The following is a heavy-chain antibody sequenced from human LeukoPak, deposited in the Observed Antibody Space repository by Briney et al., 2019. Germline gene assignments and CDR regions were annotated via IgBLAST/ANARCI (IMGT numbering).Heavy chain of an antibody. D-gene: IGHD2-15*01. Sequence: PSETLSLTCTVSGGSISGYYWSWIRQPPGKGLEWIGEINHSGSTNYNPSLKSRVTISVDTSKNQFSLKLSSVTAADTAVYYCARQRRLRVAFDIWGQGTMVTVSS. V-gene: IGHV4-34*01. CDR1: GGSISGYY. CDR3: ARQRRLRVAFDI. J-gene: IGHJ3*02. CDR2: INHSGST.